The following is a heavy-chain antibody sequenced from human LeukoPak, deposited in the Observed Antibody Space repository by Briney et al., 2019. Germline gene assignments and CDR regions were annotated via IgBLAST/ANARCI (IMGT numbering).Heavy chain of an antibody. CDR3: AREYSSSSGNWFDP. CDR1: GFTFDDYG. D-gene: IGHD6-6*01. J-gene: IGHJ5*02. CDR2: INWNGGST. V-gene: IGHV3-20*04. Sequence: PGGSLRLSCTASGFTFDDYGMSWVRHAPGKGLEWVSGINWNGGSTGYADSVKGRFTISRDNAKNSLYLQMNSLRAEDTALYYCAREYSSSSGNWFDPWGQGTLVTVSS.